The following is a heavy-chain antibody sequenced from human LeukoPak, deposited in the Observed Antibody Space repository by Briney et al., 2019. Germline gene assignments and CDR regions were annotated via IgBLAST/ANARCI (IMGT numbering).Heavy chain of an antibody. CDR1: GGSISSYY. D-gene: IGHD5-24*01. V-gene: IGHV4-59*01. J-gene: IGHJ3*02. CDR3: ASGLRDGYNLNPRDDAFDI. Sequence: PSETLSLTCTVSGGSISSYYWSWIRQPPGKGLEWIGYTYYSGSTNYNPSLKSRVTISVDTSKNQFSLKLSSVTAADTAVYYCASGLRDGYNLNPRDDAFDIWGQGTMVTVSS. CDR2: TYYSGST.